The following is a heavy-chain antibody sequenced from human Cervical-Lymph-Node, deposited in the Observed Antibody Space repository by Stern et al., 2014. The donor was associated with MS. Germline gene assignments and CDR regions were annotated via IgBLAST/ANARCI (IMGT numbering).Heavy chain of an antibody. J-gene: IGHJ4*02. CDR3: ARGGVGAIT. CDR2: ISSNGSRT. CDR1: GFSFSSNA. D-gene: IGHD1-26*01. Sequence: EVQLVESGGGLVHPGGSLRLSCAASGFSFSSNAMHWVRQAPGKGLEFVSAISSNGSRTYYASSVEVRFTISRDNSKNTLYLQMGSLRTDDMAVYYCARGGVGAITWGQGTLDTVSS. V-gene: IGHV3-64*01.